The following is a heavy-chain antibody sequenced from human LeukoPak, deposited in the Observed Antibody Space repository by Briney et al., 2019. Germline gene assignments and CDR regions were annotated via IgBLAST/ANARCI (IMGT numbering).Heavy chain of an antibody. J-gene: IGHJ4*02. D-gene: IGHD2/OR15-2a*01. V-gene: IGHV3-74*01. CDR3: VTFYETY. CDR2: INSDGSWT. CDR1: GTYW. Sequence: GGSLRLSCAASGTYWMHWVRQAPGKGLVWVSHINSDGSWTGYADSVKGRFTISKDNAKNTVSLQMNNLRAEDAAVYYCVTFYETYWGRGTLVTVSS.